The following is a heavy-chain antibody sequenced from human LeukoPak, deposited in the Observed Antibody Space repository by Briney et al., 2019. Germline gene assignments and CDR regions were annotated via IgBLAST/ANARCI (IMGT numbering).Heavy chain of an antibody. J-gene: IGHJ4*02. V-gene: IGHV3-23*01. CDR3: AKFVILAQQLALDY. Sequence: GGSLRLSCAASGFTFSSYAMSWVRQAPGKGLEWVSAISGSGGSTYYADSVKGRFTISRDNSKNTLYLQMNSLRAEDTAVYYCAKFVILAQQLALDYWGQGTLVTVSS. CDR1: GFTFSSYA. D-gene: IGHD6-13*01. CDR2: ISGSGGST.